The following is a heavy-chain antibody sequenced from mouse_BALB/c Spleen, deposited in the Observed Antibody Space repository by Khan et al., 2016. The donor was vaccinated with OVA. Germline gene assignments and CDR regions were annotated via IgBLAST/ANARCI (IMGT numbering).Heavy chain of an antibody. Sequence: EGQCQESGLGLVKPSQSLSLTCTVIGNSITSGYGWNWIRQFPGNKLEWMGYICYSGSTNYNPSLKSRISITRDTSKNQFFLQLNTVTTEDTTTYYSARTARIKYWGQGTTLTVSS. J-gene: IGHJ2*01. CDR2: ICYSGST. V-gene: IGHV3-1*02. D-gene: IGHD1-2*01. CDR1: GNSITSGYG. CDR3: ARTARIKY.